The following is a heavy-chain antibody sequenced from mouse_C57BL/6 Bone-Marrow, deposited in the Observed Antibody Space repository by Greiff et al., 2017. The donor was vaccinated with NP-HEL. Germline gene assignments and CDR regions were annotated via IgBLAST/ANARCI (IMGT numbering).Heavy chain of an antibody. D-gene: IGHD2-3*01. CDR1: GFTFSDYG. Sequence: DVQLVESGGGLVKPGGSLKLSCAASGFTFSDYGMHWVRQAPEKGLEWVAYISSGSSTIYYADTVKGRFTISRDNAKNTLFLQMTSLRSEDTAMYYCARIYDGYYEAMDYWGQGTSVTVSS. CDR2: ISSGSSTI. V-gene: IGHV5-17*01. J-gene: IGHJ4*01. CDR3: ARIYDGYYEAMDY.